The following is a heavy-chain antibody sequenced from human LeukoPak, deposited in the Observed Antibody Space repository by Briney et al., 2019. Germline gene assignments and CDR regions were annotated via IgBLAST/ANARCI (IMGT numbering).Heavy chain of an antibody. V-gene: IGHV3-74*01. Sequence: TGGSLRLSCAASGFTFSSYWMHWVRRAPGKGLVWVSRINSDGSSTSYADSVKGRFTISRDNAKNTLYLQMNSLRAEDTAVYYCARPRGYSGYDDAFDIWGQGTMVTVSS. CDR2: INSDGSST. CDR3: ARPRGYSGYDDAFDI. CDR1: GFTFSSYW. J-gene: IGHJ3*02. D-gene: IGHD5-12*01.